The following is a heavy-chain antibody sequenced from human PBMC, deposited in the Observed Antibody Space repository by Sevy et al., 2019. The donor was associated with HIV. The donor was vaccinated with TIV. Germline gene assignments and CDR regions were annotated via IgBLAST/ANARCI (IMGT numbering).Heavy chain of an antibody. Sequence: GGSLRLSCAASGFTVSSNYMSWVRQAPGKGLEWVSVIYSGGSTYYADSVKGRFTISRDNSKNTRYLQMNSLRAEDTAVYYCAREPGYCSGGSCYSDDYWGQGTLVTISS. CDR1: GFTVSSNY. CDR2: IYSGGST. D-gene: IGHD2-15*01. J-gene: IGHJ4*02. CDR3: AREPGYCSGGSCYSDDY. V-gene: IGHV3-53*01.